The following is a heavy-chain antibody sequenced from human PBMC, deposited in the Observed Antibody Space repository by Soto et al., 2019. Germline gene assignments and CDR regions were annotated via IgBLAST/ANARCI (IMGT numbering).Heavy chain of an antibody. Sequence: GGSLRLSCAASGFTVSSNYMSWVRQAPGKGLEWVSVIYSGGSTYYADSVKGRFTISRDNSKNTLYLQMNSLRAEDTAVYYCARDDGLPYDLGYYGMDVWGQGTTVTVSS. J-gene: IGHJ6*02. CDR1: GFTVSSNY. D-gene: IGHD3-3*01. V-gene: IGHV3-53*01. CDR3: ARDDGLPYDLGYYGMDV. CDR2: IYSGGST.